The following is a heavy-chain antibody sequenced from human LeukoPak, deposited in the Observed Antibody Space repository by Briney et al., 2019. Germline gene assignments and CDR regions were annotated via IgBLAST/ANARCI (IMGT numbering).Heavy chain of an antibody. CDR3: ARRFRVGDIHVDAFDM. J-gene: IGHJ3*02. D-gene: IGHD1-26*01. CDR2: IFNSGTT. Sequence: SETLSLTCTVSGGSISSHYWSWIRQPPGRGLEWIGYIFNSGTTDQNPSLKGRVTISLDTPKNHVSLRLTSVTAADTAVYYCARRFRVGDIHVDAFDMWGQGTMVTVSS. CDR1: GGSISSHY. V-gene: IGHV4-59*11.